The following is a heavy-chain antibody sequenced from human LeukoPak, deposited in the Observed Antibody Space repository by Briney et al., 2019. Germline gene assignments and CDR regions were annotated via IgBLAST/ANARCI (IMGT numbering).Heavy chain of an antibody. CDR1: GGSFSGYC. Sequence: SETLSLTCAVYGGSFSGYCWSWIRQPPGKGLEWIGEINHSGSTNYNPSLKSRVTISVDTSKNQFSLKLSSVTAADTAVYYCARGQGTGTTRWFDPWGQGTLVTVSS. D-gene: IGHD1-7*01. J-gene: IGHJ5*02. CDR3: ARGQGTGTTRWFDP. V-gene: IGHV4-34*01. CDR2: INHSGST.